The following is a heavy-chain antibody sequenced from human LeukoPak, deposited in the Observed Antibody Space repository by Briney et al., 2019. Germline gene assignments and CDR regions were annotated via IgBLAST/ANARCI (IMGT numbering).Heavy chain of an antibody. D-gene: IGHD2-8*01. CDR1: GGSFSGYY. Sequence: SETLSLTCAVYGGSFSGYYWSWIRQPPGKGLEWIGEINHSGSTNYNPSLKSRVTISVDTSKNQFSLKLSSVTAADTAVYYCARHPWANGAQGPFDYWGQGTLVTVSS. CDR2: INHSGST. J-gene: IGHJ4*02. V-gene: IGHV4-34*01. CDR3: ARHPWANGAQGPFDY.